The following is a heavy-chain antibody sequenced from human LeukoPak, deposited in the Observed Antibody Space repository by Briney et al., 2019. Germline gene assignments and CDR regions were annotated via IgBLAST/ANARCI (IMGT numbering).Heavy chain of an antibody. D-gene: IGHD3-22*01. CDR3: ARAYYESSAYRHAVYFDH. V-gene: IGHV1-46*02. Sequence: ASVKVSCKASGYTFNSSYMHRVRQAPGQGLEWMGIINPSDDSTRYAQKFQGRVTMTKDTSTNTVYMHLSSLSSDDTAVYYCARAYYESSAYRHAVYFDHWGQGTLVTVSS. J-gene: IGHJ4*02. CDR2: INPSDDST. CDR1: GYTFNSSY.